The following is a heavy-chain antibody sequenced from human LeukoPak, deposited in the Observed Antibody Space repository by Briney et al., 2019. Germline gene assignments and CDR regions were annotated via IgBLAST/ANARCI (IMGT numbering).Heavy chain of an antibody. CDR3: VSNPLGGAMGLGY. Sequence: SETLSLTCTVSGGSISSYYWSWIRQPPGKGLEWIGYVYDSGSTNYNPSFKSPVTILVDTSKNQFSLKLSSVTAADTAVYYCVSNPLGGAMGLGYWGQGTLVTVSS. CDR1: GGSISSYY. D-gene: IGHD1-26*01. CDR2: VYDSGST. V-gene: IGHV4-59*12. J-gene: IGHJ4*02.